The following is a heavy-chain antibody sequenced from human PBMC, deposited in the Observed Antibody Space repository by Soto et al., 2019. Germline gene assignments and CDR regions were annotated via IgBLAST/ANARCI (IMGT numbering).Heavy chain of an antibody. CDR3: ARGAGYCSGGSCYGANDY. CDR2: INHSGST. CDR1: VGSFSGYY. V-gene: IGHV4-34*01. Sequence: PSETLSLTCAVYVGSFSGYYWSWIRQPPGKGLEWIGEINHSGSTNYNPSLKSRVTISVDTSKNQSSLKLSSVTAADTAVYYCARGAGYCSGGSCYGANDYWGQGTLVTVS. D-gene: IGHD2-15*01. J-gene: IGHJ4*02.